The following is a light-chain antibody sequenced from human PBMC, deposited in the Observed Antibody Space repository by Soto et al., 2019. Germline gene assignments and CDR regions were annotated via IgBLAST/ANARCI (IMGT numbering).Light chain of an antibody. CDR3: CSYTSISTYV. J-gene: IGLJ1*01. V-gene: IGLV2-14*03. Sequence: QSVLTQPASVSGSPGQSIAISCTGTSSDVGSDYNYVSWYQQHPGKAPKLMVYDVSTRPSGVSNRFSGSKSGTTASLTISGLQAEDEADYYYCSYTSISTYVFGTGTKVTV. CDR2: DVS. CDR1: SSDVGSDYNY.